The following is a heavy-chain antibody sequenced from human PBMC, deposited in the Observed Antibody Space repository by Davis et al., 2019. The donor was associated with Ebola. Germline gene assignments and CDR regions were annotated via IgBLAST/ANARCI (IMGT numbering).Heavy chain of an antibody. CDR3: ARVGYYYDSSGYQTGAFDI. CDR2: SHYSGST. D-gene: IGHD3-22*01. Sequence: SETLSLTCTVSGVSITSYYWSWVRQPPGKGLEWIGYSHYSGSTNYNPSLKSRVTISTDTSRSQFSLTLSSVTAADTAVYYCARVGYYYDSSGYQTGAFDIWGQGTMVTVSS. V-gene: IGHV4-59*01. J-gene: IGHJ3*02. CDR1: GVSITSYY.